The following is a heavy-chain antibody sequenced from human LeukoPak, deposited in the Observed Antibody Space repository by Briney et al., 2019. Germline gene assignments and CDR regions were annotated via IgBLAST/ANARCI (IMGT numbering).Heavy chain of an antibody. Sequence: PWGSLRLSCAASGFTFSSYWMHWVRQAPGKGLVWVSRINTDGSSTTSADSVKGRFTISRDNAKNTLYLQMNSLRDEDTAVYYCARVGYSGWNLEYWGQGTLVTVSS. CDR3: ARVGYSGWNLEY. D-gene: IGHD5-12*01. CDR2: INTDGSST. CDR1: GFTFSSYW. J-gene: IGHJ4*02. V-gene: IGHV3-74*01.